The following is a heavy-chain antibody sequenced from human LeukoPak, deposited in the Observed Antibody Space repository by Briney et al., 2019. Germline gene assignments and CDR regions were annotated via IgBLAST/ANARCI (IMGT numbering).Heavy chain of an antibody. CDR3: AKDSVEMATIIPMGY. Sequence: GGSLRLSCAASGFTFSSYVMHWVRQAPGKGLEWVSAISGSGGSTYYADSVKGRFTISRDNSKNTLYLQMNSLRAEDTAVYYCAKDSVEMATIIPMGYWGQGTLVTVSS. V-gene: IGHV3-23*01. J-gene: IGHJ4*02. CDR2: ISGSGGST. CDR1: GFTFSSYV. D-gene: IGHD5-24*01.